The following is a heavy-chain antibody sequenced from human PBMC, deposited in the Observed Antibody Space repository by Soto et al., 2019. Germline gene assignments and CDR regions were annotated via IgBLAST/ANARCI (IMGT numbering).Heavy chain of an antibody. CDR1: GASISSYY. CDR3: ARGRSGWNSPFDS. J-gene: IGHJ5*01. Sequence: SETLSLTCTVSGASISSYYWNWIRQSPGKGLEWIGYFYHSGGTNYNPSLQSRVTISLDTSKNQVSLKLTSVTAADAAVYYWARGRSGWNSPFDSWGPGTVVTVSS. D-gene: IGHD1-7*01. V-gene: IGHV4-59*08. CDR2: FYHSGGT.